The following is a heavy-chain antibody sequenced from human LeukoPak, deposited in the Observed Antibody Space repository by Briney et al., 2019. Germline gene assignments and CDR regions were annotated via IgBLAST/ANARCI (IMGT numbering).Heavy chain of an antibody. CDR2: IYYSGST. D-gene: IGHD4-17*01. CDR1: GGSISSYY. V-gene: IGHV4-59*12. CDR3: ARVRYGDYD. J-gene: IGHJ4*02. Sequence: SEALSLTCTVSGGSISSYYWSWIRQPPGKGLEWIGYIYYSGSTNYNPSLKSRVTISVDTSKNQFSLKLSSVTAADTAVYYCARVRYGDYDWGQGTLVTVSS.